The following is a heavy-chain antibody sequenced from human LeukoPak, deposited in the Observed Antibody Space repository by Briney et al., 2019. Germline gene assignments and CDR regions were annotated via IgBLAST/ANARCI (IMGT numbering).Heavy chain of an antibody. CDR1: GFTFTSSA. D-gene: IGHD2-2*01. CDR3: ARHAVVPAALRYYYYGMDV. J-gene: IGHJ6*02. V-gene: IGHV1-58*01. Sequence: SVKVSCKASGFTFTSSAVQWVRQARGQRLEWIGWIVVGSGNTNYAQKLQGRVTMTTDTSTSTAYMELRSLRSDDTAVYYCARHAVVPAALRYYYYGMDVWGQGTTVTVSS. CDR2: IVVGSGNT.